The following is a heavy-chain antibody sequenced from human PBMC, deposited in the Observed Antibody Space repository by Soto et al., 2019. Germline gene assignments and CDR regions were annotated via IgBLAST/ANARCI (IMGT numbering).Heavy chain of an antibody. CDR3: ARNFRDAFDI. Sequence: ASETLSLTCTVSGGSVSSGSYYWSWIRQPPGKGLEWIGYIYYSGSTNYNPSLKSRVTISVDTSKNQFSLKLSSVTAADTAVYYCARNFRDAFDIWGQGTMVTVSS. V-gene: IGHV4-61*01. CDR2: IYYSGST. CDR1: GGSVSSGSYY. J-gene: IGHJ3*02.